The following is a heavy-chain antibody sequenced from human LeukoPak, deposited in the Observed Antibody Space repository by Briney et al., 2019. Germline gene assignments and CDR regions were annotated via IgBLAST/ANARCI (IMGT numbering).Heavy chain of an antibody. J-gene: IGHJ4*02. CDR2: INSDTYTI. CDR1: GFIFSSYG. D-gene: IGHD6-13*01. V-gene: IGHV3-48*04. Sequence: GGSLRLSCAASGFIFSSYGMNWVRQAPGKGLEWLSYINSDTYTIYYAASVKGRFTISRDNAKNSLYLQMNSLRAEDTAVYYCWQQLVRGGVSGGQGTLVTVSS. CDR3: WQQLVRGGVS.